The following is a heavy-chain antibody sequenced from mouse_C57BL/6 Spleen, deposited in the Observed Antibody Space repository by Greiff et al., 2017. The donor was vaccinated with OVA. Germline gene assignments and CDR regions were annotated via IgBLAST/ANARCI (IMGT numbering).Heavy chain of an antibody. Sequence: QVQLKQPGAELVKPGASVKVSCKASGYTFTSYWMHWVKQRPGQGLEWIGRIHPSDSDTNYNSKFKGKATLTVDKSSITAYMQLSILTSEYSAVYCCTTVISIYATDYWGQGTTLTVSS. CDR3: TTVISIYATDY. CDR1: GYTFTSYW. CDR2: IHPSDSDT. J-gene: IGHJ2*01. D-gene: IGHD1-1*01. V-gene: IGHV1-74*01.